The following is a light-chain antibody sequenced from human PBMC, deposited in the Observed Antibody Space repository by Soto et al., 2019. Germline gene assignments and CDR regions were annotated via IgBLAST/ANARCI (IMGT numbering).Light chain of an antibody. CDR2: DAS. V-gene: IGKV1-13*02. Sequence: AIQLTQSPSSLSASVGDRVTITCRASQGISSALAWYQQKPGKAPKLLIYDASSLESGVPSRFSGRGSGTDFTLTISSLQREDFATYYCQQFNGYAITFGQGTLLEIK. CDR1: QGISSA. J-gene: IGKJ5*01. CDR3: QQFNGYAIT.